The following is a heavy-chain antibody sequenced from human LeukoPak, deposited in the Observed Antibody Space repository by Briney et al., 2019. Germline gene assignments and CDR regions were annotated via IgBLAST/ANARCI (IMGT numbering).Heavy chain of an antibody. D-gene: IGHD6-19*01. CDR2: INSDGSST. V-gene: IGHV3-74*01. CDR3: ARDSSSGWQHDY. Sequence: GGSLRLSCAASGFTFSSYWMHWVRQAPGKGLVWVSRINSDGSSTSYADSVKGRFTISRDNSKNTLYLQMNSLRAEDTAVYYCARDSSSGWQHDYWGQGTLVTVSS. J-gene: IGHJ4*02. CDR1: GFTFSSYW.